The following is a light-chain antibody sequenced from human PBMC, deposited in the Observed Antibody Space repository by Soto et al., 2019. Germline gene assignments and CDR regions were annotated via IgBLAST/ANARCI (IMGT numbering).Light chain of an antibody. J-gene: IGKJ5*01. V-gene: IGKV3D-15*01. Sequence: EIVLTQSPGTLSLYQGDRATLSCRAVHSINTSFLAWFQQKPGQAPRLLIYAASTRATGIPDRFSGSGSGTEFTLTISSLQSEDFAVYYCQQNNNWPPITFGQGTRLEIK. CDR3: QQNNNWPPIT. CDR2: AAS. CDR1: HSINTSF.